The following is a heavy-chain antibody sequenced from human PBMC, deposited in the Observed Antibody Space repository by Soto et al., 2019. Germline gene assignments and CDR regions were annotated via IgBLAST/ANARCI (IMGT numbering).Heavy chain of an antibody. D-gene: IGHD2-15*01. CDR3: AKDGIVVVVAATALDY. V-gene: IGHV3-30*18. CDR1: GFTFSSYG. J-gene: IGHJ4*02. CDR2: ISYDGSNK. Sequence: QVQLVESGGGVVQPGRSLRLSCAASGFTFSSYGMHWVRQAPGKGLEWVAVISYDGSNKYYADSVKGRFTISRDNSKNTLYLQMNSLRAEDTAVYYCAKDGIVVVVAATALDYWGQGTLVTVSS.